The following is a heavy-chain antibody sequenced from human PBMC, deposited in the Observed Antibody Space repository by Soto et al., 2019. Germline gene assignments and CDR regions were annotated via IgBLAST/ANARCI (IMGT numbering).Heavy chain of an antibody. CDR1: GDTFTDYY. CDR3: ARGGHVVVVTAALDY. V-gene: IGHV1-46*01. CDR2: VNPSGGHT. D-gene: IGHD2-21*02. J-gene: IGHJ4*02. Sequence: QVQLMQSGAEVKKPGASVKVSCKASGDTFTDYYIHWVRQAPGQGLEWMGTVNPSGGHTTYAQHFLGRVTMNRHASTSTLYLELTSLTSDDTAISYCARGGHVVVVTAALDYWGQGTLVTVSA.